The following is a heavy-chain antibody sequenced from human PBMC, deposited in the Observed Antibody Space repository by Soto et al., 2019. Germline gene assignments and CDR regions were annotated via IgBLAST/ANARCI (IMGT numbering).Heavy chain of an antibody. Sequence: SVKVSCKASGGTFSSYAISWVRQAPGQGLEWMGGIIPIFGTANYAQKFQGRVTITADESTSTAYMELSSLRSEDTAVYYCARKGEAGGEYVWGCYPGGAFDILGQGTMVSVSS. J-gene: IGHJ3*02. V-gene: IGHV1-69*13. CDR3: ARKGEAGGEYVWGCYPGGAFDI. CDR2: IIPIFGTA. D-gene: IGHD3-16*02. CDR1: GGTFSSYA.